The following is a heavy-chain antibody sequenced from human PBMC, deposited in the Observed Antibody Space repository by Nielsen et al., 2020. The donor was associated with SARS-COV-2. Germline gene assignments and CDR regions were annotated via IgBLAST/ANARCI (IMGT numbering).Heavy chain of an antibody. V-gene: IGHV3-20*01. CDR3: ARSPDLVGWNWFDP. J-gene: IGHJ5*02. CDR1: GFTFDDYG. CDR2: INWNGGST. Sequence: GESLKISCAASGFTFDDYGMSWVRQAPGKGLEWVSGINWNGGSTGYADSVKGRFTISRDNAKNSLYLQMNSLRAEDTALYHCARSPDLVGWNWFDPWGQGTLVTVSS. D-gene: IGHD1-26*01.